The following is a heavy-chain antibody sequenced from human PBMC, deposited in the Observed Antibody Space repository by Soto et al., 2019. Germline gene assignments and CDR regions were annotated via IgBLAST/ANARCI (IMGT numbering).Heavy chain of an antibody. CDR3: ARDPYHVLMVNAPNLYGMDV. Sequence: QVQLVQSGAEVKKPGASVKVSCKASGYTFTTYDISWVRQAPGQGLERMGRISTYNGDTNYPQSLQGRLTMTTDTSTATAYMELRSLGSDDTAVYYCARDPYHVLMVNAPNLYGMDVWGQGTTVTVSS. CDR2: ISTYNGDT. J-gene: IGHJ6*02. D-gene: IGHD2-8*01. CDR1: GYTFTTYD. V-gene: IGHV1-18*01.